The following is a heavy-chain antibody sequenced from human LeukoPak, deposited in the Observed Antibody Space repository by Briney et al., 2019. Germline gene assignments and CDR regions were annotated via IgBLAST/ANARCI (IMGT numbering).Heavy chain of an antibody. V-gene: IGHV3-43*02. J-gene: IGHJ4*02. CDR3: AKGKKSISFNFDY. Sequence: GGSLRLSCAASGFTFRDFSMHWVRQTPGKGLEWVSLINGDGGVTHYGDSVRGRFTISRDNSKNSLYLHMSALRVEDTAVYYCAKGKKSISFNFDYWSRGTLVTVSS. CDR1: GFTFRDFS. CDR2: INGDGGVT. D-gene: IGHD6-6*01.